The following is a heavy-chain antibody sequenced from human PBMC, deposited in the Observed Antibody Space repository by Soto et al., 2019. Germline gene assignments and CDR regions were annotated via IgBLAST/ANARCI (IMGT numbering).Heavy chain of an antibody. J-gene: IGHJ5*01. CDR2: ITNRGTHT. CDR3: ARAHEVAWFDS. D-gene: IGHD2-15*01. V-gene: IGHV3-21*06. Sequence: GGSLRLSCTASGFSFSSYTMNWVRQAPGKGLQWVASITNRGTHTYSADSVKGRFTISRDNDKNSLYLQMNNLGAEDTATYYCARAHEVAWFDSWGLGTLVTVSS. CDR1: GFSFSSYT.